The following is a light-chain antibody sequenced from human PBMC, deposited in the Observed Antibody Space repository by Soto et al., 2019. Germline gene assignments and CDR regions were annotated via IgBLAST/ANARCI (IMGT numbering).Light chain of an antibody. Sequence: QSVLTQPPSASASPGASVTLTCTLSSGYSNDNVDWYQLGPGKRPRFLMRVGTGGIVGTKGDGIPDRVSVLGSGLNRYLTIKTIQEDDESLYHCGADHGSGSTFGFGGGTKLTVL. CDR3: GADHGSGSTFG. V-gene: IGLV9-49*01. CDR1: SGYSNDN. J-gene: IGLJ2*01. CDR2: VGTGGIVG.